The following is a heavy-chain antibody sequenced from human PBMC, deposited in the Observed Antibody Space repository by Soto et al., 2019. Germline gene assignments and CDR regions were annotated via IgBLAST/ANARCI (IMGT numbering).Heavy chain of an antibody. CDR1: GGSFSGYY. V-gene: IGHV4-34*01. J-gene: IGHJ6*03. CDR3: ARDIRIVYYYYMDV. Sequence: SETLSLTCAVYGGSFSGYYWSWIRQPPGKGLEWIGEINHSGSTNYDPSLKSRVTISVDTSKNQFSLKLSSVTAADTAVYYCARDIRIVYYYYMDVWGKGTTVTVSS. D-gene: IGHD2-15*01. CDR2: INHSGST.